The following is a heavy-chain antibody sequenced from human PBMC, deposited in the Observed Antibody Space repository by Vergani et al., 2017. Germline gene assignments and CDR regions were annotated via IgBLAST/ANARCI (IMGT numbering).Heavy chain of an antibody. J-gene: IGHJ5*02. V-gene: IGHV3-23*01. CDR3: AKDPLGGVFGVVRVEWFDP. CDR1: GFTFSSYA. D-gene: IGHD3-3*01. CDR2: ISGSGGST. Sequence: EVQQLESGGGLVQPGGSLRLSCAASGFTFSSYAMSWVRQAPGKGLEWVSAISGSGGSTYYADSVKGRFTISRDNSKNTLYLQMNSLRAEDTAVYYCAKDPLGGVFGVVRVEWFDPWGQGTLVTVSS.